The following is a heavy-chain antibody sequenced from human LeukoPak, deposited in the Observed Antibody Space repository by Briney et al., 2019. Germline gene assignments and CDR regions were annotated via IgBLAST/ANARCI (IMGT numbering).Heavy chain of an antibody. D-gene: IGHD6-13*01. CDR3: ASHVPSSSYHYYYMDV. Sequence: SETLSLTCAVYGGSFSGYYWSWIRQPPGKGLEWIGEINHSGSTNYNPSLKSRVTISVDTSKNQFSLKLSSVTAADTAVYYCASHVPSSSYHYYYMDVWGKGTTVTVSS. J-gene: IGHJ6*03. V-gene: IGHV4-34*01. CDR1: GGSFSGYY. CDR2: INHSGST.